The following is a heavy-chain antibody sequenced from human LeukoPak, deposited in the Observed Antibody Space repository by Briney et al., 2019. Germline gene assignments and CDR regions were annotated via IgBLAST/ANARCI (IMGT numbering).Heavy chain of an antibody. V-gene: IGHV3-30-3*02. Sequence: GRSLRLSCAASGFTFSSYAMHWVRQAPGKGLEWVAVISYDGSNKYYADSVKGRFTISRDNSKNTLYLQMNSLRAEDTAVYYCAKMGYSYGPRPVDYWGQGTLVTVSS. D-gene: IGHD5-18*01. CDR3: AKMGYSYGPRPVDY. CDR1: GFTFSSYA. J-gene: IGHJ4*02. CDR2: ISYDGSNK.